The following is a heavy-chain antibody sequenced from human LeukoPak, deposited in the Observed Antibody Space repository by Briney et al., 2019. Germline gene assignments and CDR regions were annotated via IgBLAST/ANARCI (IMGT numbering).Heavy chain of an antibody. CDR3: AKDGGRYRFDY. CDR2: IRNDETEI. J-gene: IGHJ4*02. Sequence: GRSLRLSCAASGLTFSSYGMHWVRQAPGKGLEWVSFIRNDETEIHYADFAKGRFTISRDKSKNSLYLQMNSLRPDDTAVYYCAKDGGRYRFDYWGQGTMVTVSS. CDR1: GLTFSSYG. D-gene: IGHD3-16*02. V-gene: IGHV3-30*02.